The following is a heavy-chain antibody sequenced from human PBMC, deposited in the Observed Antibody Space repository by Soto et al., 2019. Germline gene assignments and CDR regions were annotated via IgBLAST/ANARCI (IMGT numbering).Heavy chain of an antibody. D-gene: IGHD3-3*01. J-gene: IGHJ6*02. CDR2: ISYDGSNK. CDR1: GFTFSSYG. V-gene: IGHV3-30*18. Sequence: PGGSLRLSCAASGFTFSSYGMHWVRQAPGKGLEWVAVISYDGSNKYYADSVKGRFTISRDNSKNTLYLQMNSLRAEDTAVYYCAKNGAELGDFWSGYLNYYYYYGMDVWGQGTTVTVS. CDR3: AKNGAELGDFWSGYLNYYYYYGMDV.